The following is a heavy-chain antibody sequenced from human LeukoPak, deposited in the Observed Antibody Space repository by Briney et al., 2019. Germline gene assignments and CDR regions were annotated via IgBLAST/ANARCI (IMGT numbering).Heavy chain of an antibody. Sequence: PGGSPRLSCAASGFTFSAFAMTWVRQAPGKGLEWVSTIRSTGASTYYADSVKGRFTISRDNSKNTLYLQMNILTAKDTAVYYCAKGALYGSGSYYSAFDIWGQGTMVTVSS. CDR3: AKGALYGSGSYYSAFDI. J-gene: IGHJ3*02. D-gene: IGHD3-10*01. CDR1: GFTFSAFA. CDR2: IRSTGAST. V-gene: IGHV3-23*01.